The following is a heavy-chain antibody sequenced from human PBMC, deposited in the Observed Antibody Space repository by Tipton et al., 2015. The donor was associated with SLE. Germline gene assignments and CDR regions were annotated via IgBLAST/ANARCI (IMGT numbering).Heavy chain of an antibody. Sequence: SLGLSCAASGFTFSSYGMNWVRQAPGKGLEWVSGIRGSSTFSADSVKGRFTISRDNFKNTLYLQMNSLRAEDTAVYYCAKGKEVITNYDFWSAYAFDYWGRGTLVTVSS. CDR2: IRGSST. D-gene: IGHD3-3*01. CDR1: GFTFSSYG. CDR3: AKGKEVITNYDFWSAYAFDY. V-gene: IGHV3-23*01. J-gene: IGHJ4*02.